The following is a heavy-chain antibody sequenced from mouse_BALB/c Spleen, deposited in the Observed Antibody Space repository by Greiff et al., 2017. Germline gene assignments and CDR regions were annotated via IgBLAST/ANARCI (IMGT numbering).Heavy chain of an antibody. J-gene: IGHJ4*01. V-gene: IGHV1S126*01. D-gene: IGHD2-1*01. CDR2: IDPSDSET. CDR3: ARSDGNYYAMDY. CDR1: GYSFTSYW. Sequence: VKLQESGPQLVRPGASVKISCKASGYSFTSYWMHWVKQRPGQGLEWIGMIDPSDSETRLNQKFKDKATLTVDKSSSTAYMQLSSPTSEDSAVYYCARSDGNYYAMDYWGQGTSVTVSS.